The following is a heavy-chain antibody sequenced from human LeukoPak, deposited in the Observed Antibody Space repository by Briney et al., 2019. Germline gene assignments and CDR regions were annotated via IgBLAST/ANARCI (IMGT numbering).Heavy chain of an antibody. CDR2: ISAYNGNT. Sequence: ASVKVSCKASGGTFSSYGISWVRQAPGQGLEWMGWISAYNGNTNYAQKLQGRVTMTTDTSTSTAYMELRSLRSDDTAVYYCARGIAAAGYYYYGMDVWGQGTTVTVSS. CDR3: ARGIAAAGYYYYGMDV. J-gene: IGHJ6*02. D-gene: IGHD6-13*01. CDR1: GGTFSSYG. V-gene: IGHV1-18*01.